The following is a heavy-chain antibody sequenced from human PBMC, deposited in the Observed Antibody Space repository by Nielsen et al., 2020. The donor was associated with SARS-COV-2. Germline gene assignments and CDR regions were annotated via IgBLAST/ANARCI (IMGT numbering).Heavy chain of an antibody. D-gene: IGHD6-19*01. CDR2: ISYDGSNK. CDR1: GFTFSSYG. CDR3: AKFAVAGSLVDY. J-gene: IGHJ4*02. V-gene: IGHV3-30*18. Sequence: GESLKISCAASGFTFSSYGMHWVRQAPGKGLEWVAVISYDGSNKYYADSVKGRFTISRDNAKNSLYLQMNSLRAEDTALYYCAKFAVAGSLVDYWGQGTLVTVSS.